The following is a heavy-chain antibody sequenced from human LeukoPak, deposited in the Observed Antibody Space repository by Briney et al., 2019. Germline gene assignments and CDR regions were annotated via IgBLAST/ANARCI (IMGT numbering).Heavy chain of an antibody. D-gene: IGHD3-10*01. Sequence: GGSLRLSCAASGFTFDDYAMHWVRQARGKGLEWVSGISWDSGSIGYADSVKGRFTISRDNAKNTLYLQMNSLRAEDTALYYCAKDHYGSGSYYTADFDYWGQGTLLTVSS. V-gene: IGHV3-9*01. CDR1: GFTFDDYA. CDR2: ISWDSGSI. J-gene: IGHJ4*02. CDR3: AKDHYGSGSYYTADFDY.